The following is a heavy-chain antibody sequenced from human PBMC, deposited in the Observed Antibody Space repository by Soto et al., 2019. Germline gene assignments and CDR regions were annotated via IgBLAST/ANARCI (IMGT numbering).Heavy chain of an antibody. Sequence: VESLKISCNGSGFSFTNYWISWVRQTPGKGLEWMGNIDPVDSYTNYSPSFQGHVTFSADTSISTAYLQWSSLKASDTAMYFCARIESIARNWLDPWGQGTLVTVSS. CDR1: GFSFTNYW. J-gene: IGHJ5*01. CDR2: IDPVDSYT. CDR3: ARIESIARNWLDP. D-gene: IGHD6-13*01. V-gene: IGHV5-10-1*01.